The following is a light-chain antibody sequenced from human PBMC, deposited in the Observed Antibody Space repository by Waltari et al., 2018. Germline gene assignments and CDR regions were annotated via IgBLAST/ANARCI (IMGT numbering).Light chain of an antibody. V-gene: IGLV3-10*01. CDR3: YSSDSTGLRV. CDR2: EDT. Sequence: SYELTQTPSVSVSPGQTARITCSGHELPRKYAYWFQQKSGQAPRLVRYEDTKRPSGYPERFSGSSSGTVATLTITGAQVDDEADYYCYSSDSTGLRVFGGGTTVVVL. CDR1: ELPRKY. J-gene: IGLJ1*01.